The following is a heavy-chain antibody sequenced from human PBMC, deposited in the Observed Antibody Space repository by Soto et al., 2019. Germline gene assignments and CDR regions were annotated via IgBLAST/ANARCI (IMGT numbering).Heavy chain of an antibody. V-gene: IGHV1-3*01. CDR3: ARDVGYNWNLIDY. Sequence: QVQLVQSGAEVKKPGASVKVSCTASGYTFTSYAIHWVRQAPGQRLEWMGWVNAGNGNTKCSQKLQGRVTITRDTSASTAYMELSSLRSEDTAVYYCARDVGYNWNLIDYWGQGTLVTVSS. CDR2: VNAGNGNT. J-gene: IGHJ4*02. D-gene: IGHD1-20*01. CDR1: GYTFTSYA.